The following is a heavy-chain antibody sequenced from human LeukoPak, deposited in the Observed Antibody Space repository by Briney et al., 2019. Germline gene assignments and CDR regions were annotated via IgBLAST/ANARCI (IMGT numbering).Heavy chain of an antibody. J-gene: IGHJ4*02. CDR2: MNPNSGNT. V-gene: IGHV1-8*02. D-gene: IGHD3-3*01. CDR3: ARLLSFLEIQGTN. Sequence: ASVKVSCKTSGYTFTDYYMHWVRQAPGQGLEWMGWMNPNSGNTGYAQKFQGRVTMTRNTSISTAYMELSSLRSEDTAVYYCARLLSFLEIQGTNWGQGTLVTVSS. CDR1: GYTFTDYY.